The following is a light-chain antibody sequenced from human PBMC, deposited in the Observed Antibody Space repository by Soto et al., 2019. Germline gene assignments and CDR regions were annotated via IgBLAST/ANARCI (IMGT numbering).Light chain of an antibody. CDR1: QSISDT. CDR3: QQYNNWHPLT. J-gene: IGKJ4*01. CDR2: SAS. Sequence: EIVMTQSPATLSVSTGGRATLSFSASQSISDTLAWYQQKPGQAPRLLIYSASRGATGFPARFSGSGSGTDFTLTISSLKSEDFAVYYCQQYNNWHPLTFGGGTKVDIK. V-gene: IGKV3-15*01.